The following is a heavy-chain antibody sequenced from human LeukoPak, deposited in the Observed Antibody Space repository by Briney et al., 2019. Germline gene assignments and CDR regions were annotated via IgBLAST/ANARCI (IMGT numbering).Heavy chain of an antibody. Sequence: GGSLRLSCAASGFTFSSYAMYWVRQAPGKGLEWVAGIFGSGGSPHYADSVKGRFTISRDNSKNTVYLQINSLRAEDTAVYFCGKTTVGYSSGQKPAWPVDYWGQGTLVTVSS. CDR1: GFTFSSYA. D-gene: IGHD5-18*01. V-gene: IGHV3-23*01. J-gene: IGHJ4*02. CDR2: IFGSGGSP. CDR3: GKTTVGYSSGQKPAWPVDY.